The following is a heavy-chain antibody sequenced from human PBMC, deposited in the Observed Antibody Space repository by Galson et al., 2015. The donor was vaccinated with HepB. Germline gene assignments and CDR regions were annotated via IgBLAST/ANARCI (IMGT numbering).Heavy chain of an antibody. D-gene: IGHD3-22*01. J-gene: IGHJ3*02. V-gene: IGHV1-18*01. CDR1: GGTFSSYA. Sequence: SVKVSCKASGGTFSSYAISWVRQAPGQGLEWMGWISAYNGNTNYAQKLQGRVTMTTDTSTSTAYMELRSLRSDDTAVYYCARGMGYYDSSDDAFDIWGQGTMVTVSS. CDR2: ISAYNGNT. CDR3: ARGMGYYDSSDDAFDI.